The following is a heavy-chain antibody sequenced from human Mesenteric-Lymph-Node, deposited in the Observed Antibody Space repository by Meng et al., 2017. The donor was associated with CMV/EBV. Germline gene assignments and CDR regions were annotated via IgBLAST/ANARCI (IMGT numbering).Heavy chain of an antibody. CDR1: GFTFSSYC. V-gene: IGHV3-7*01. CDR2: IKKDGSDT. J-gene: IGHJ6*02. CDR3: TRDAVPGWNYYYFYGIDH. Sequence: GGSLRLSCAASGFTFSSYCMSWVRQAPGKGLEWVANIKKDGSDTYYVDSVKGRFTISRDNAKNSLYLQMNSMRAEDTAVYYCTRDAVPGWNYYYFYGIDHWGQGTAVTVSS. D-gene: IGHD6-19*01.